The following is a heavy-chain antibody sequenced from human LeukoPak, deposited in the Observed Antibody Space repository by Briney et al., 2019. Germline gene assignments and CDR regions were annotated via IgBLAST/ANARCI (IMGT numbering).Heavy chain of an antibody. Sequence: ASVKVSCKASGYTFTSYYMHWVRQAPGQGLEWMGIINPSGGSTSYAQKLQGRVTMARDTSTSTVYMELSSLRSEDTAVYYCAREHIRYFDYWGQGTLVTVSS. CDR3: AREHIRYFDY. J-gene: IGHJ4*02. CDR1: GYTFTSYY. CDR2: INPSGGST. V-gene: IGHV1-46*01.